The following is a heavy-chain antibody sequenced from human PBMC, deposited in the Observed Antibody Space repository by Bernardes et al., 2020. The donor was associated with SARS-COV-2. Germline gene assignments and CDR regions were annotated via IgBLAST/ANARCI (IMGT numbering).Heavy chain of an antibody. D-gene: IGHD3-10*01. CDR3: ATDRPLIWSPKPGGMDV. J-gene: IGHJ6*02. CDR1: GHTLTELS. CDR2: FDPEDGET. Sequence: ASVKVSCKVSGHTLTELSMHWVRQAPGKGLEWMGGFDPEDGETIYAQKFQGRVTMTEDTSADTAYMELSSLRSEDTAVYYCATDRPLIWSPKPGGMDVWGQGTTVTVSS. V-gene: IGHV1-24*01.